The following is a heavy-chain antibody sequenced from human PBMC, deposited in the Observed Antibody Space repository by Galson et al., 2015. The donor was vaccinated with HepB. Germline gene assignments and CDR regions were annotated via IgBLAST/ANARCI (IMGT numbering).Heavy chain of an antibody. CDR1: RFSLSSYS. V-gene: IGHV3-48*02. J-gene: IGHJ3*01. CDR3: ARDWSGGET. Sequence: SLRLSCAASRFSLSSYSMNWVRQAPGKGLEWVSYFNSSSSTIYYADSVKGRFTISRDNAKNSLYLQMNSLRDEDTAVYYCARDWSGGETWGQGTMVTVSS. D-gene: IGHD3-3*01. CDR2: FNSSSSTI.